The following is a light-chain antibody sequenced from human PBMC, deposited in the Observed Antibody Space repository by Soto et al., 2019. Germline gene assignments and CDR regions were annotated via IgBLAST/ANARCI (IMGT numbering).Light chain of an antibody. J-gene: IGLJ1*01. CDR3: TSYAGNNIYYV. CDR2: EVS. V-gene: IGLV2-8*01. CDR1: SNDVGGYNF. Sequence: QSVLTQPPSASGAPGQSVTISCTGTSNDVGGYNFVSRYQQHPGKAPTLMIFEVSKRPSGVPDRFSGSKSGSTASLTVSGLQAEDEADDSCTSYAGNNIYYVFGTGTKVTVL.